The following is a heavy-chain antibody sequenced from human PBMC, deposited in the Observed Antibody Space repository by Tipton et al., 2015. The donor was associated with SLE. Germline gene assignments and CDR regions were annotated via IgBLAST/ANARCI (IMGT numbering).Heavy chain of an antibody. Sequence: SLRLSCVASGFTLSNYAIHWVRQAPGKGLDWVAVISYDGNNKYYADSVKGRFTISRDDSTNTLYLQMNSLRAEDTAVYFCARLRSYCGPTSCYSDFDYWGQGTLVTVSS. CDR3: ARLRSYCGPTSCYSDFDY. V-gene: IGHV3-30*04. CDR2: ISYDGNNK. CDR1: GFTLSNYA. J-gene: IGHJ4*02. D-gene: IGHD2-2*01.